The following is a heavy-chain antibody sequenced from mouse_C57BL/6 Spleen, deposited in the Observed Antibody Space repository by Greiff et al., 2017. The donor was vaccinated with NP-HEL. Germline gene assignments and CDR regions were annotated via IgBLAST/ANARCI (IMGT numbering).Heavy chain of an antibody. CDR3: ARITTVVAPFDY. D-gene: IGHD1-1*01. Sequence: QVQLQQPGAELVKGGEAGQVSWRGAGCTFTSYWMHWVKQRPGQGLEWIGMIHPNSGSTNYNEKFKSKATLTVDKSSSTAYMQLSSLTSEDSAVYYCARITTVVAPFDYWGQGTTLTVSS. CDR2: IHPNSGST. V-gene: IGHV1-64*01. J-gene: IGHJ2*01. CDR1: GCTFTSYW.